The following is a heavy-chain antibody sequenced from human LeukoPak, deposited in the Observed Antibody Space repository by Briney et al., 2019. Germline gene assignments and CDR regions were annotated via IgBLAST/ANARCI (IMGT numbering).Heavy chain of an antibody. CDR3: ARDPGSTSRDYGMDV. CDR1: GFTFSSYW. V-gene: IGHV3-7*03. CDR2: IKQDGSEK. D-gene: IGHD2-2*01. J-gene: IGHJ6*04. Sequence: GGSLRLSCAASGFTFSSYWMSWVRQAPGKGLEWVANIKQDGSEKYYVDSVKGRFTISRDNAKSSLYLQMNSLRAEDTAVYYCARDPGSTSRDYGMDVWGKGTTVTVSP.